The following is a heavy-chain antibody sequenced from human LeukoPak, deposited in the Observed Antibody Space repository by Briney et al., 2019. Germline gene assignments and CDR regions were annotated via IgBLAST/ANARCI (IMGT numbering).Heavy chain of an antibody. CDR2: IYSGGST. J-gene: IGHJ6*03. Sequence: GGSLRLSCAASGFTVSSNYMSWVRQAPGKGLEWVSVIYSGGSTYYADSVKGRFTISRDNSKNTLYLQMNSLRAEDTAVYYCARDRIYSYGYYYYHMDVWGKGTTVTVSS. D-gene: IGHD5-18*01. CDR3: ARDRIYSYGYYYYHMDV. CDR1: GFTVSSNY. V-gene: IGHV3-53*01.